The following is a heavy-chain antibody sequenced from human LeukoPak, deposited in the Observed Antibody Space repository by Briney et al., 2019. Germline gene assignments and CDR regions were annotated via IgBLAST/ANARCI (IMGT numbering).Heavy chain of an antibody. CDR3: AKMESRVVPAAPFDY. CDR2: TSGGST. D-gene: IGHD2-2*01. J-gene: IGHJ4*02. Sequence: PGGSLRLSCAASGFTFSSYAMSWVRQAPGKGLEWVSATSGGSTYYADSVKGRFTISRDNAKNTLYLQMNSLRAEDTAVYYCAKMESRVVPAAPFDYWGQGTLVTVSS. CDR1: GFTFSSYA. V-gene: IGHV3-23*01.